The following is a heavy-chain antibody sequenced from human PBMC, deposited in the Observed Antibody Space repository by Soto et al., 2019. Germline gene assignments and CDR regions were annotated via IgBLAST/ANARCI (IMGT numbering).Heavy chain of an antibody. D-gene: IGHD6-19*01. CDR1: GFSLSTSGVG. J-gene: IGHJ3*02. Sequence: QITLKESGPTLVKPTQTLTLTCTFSGFSLSTSGVGVGWIRQPPGKALEWLALIYWNDDKRYSPSLKSRLTITKDPSKNQVVLTMTNMDPVDTATYYCAHSRVAVAAYRAFDIWGQGTMVTVSS. CDR2: IYWNDDK. V-gene: IGHV2-5*01. CDR3: AHSRVAVAAYRAFDI.